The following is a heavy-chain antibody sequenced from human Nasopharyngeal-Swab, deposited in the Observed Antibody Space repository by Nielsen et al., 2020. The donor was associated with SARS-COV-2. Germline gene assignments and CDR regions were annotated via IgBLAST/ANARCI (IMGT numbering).Heavy chain of an antibody. Sequence: SETLSLTCTVSGGSISSGGYYWSWIRQHPGKGLEWIGYIYYSGSTYYNPSLKSRVTISVDTSKNQFSLKLGSVTAADTAVYYCARERELWFGADYYYYYYMDVWGKGTTVTVSS. CDR2: IYYSGST. CDR3: ARERELWFGADYYYYYYMDV. V-gene: IGHV4-31*03. J-gene: IGHJ6*03. CDR1: GGSISSGGYY. D-gene: IGHD3-10*01.